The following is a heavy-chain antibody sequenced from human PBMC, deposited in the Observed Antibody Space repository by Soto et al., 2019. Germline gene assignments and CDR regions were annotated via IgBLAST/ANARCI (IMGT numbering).Heavy chain of an antibody. D-gene: IGHD2-2*01. Sequence: EVQLVESGGGLVQPGGSLRLSCAASGFTFSSYWMSWVCQAPGKGLEWVANIKQDGSEKYYVDSVKGRFTISRDNAKNSLYLQMNSLRAEDTAVYYCANLRVPAASRGRAFDIWGQGTMVTVSS. CDR1: GFTFSSYW. CDR2: IKQDGSEK. J-gene: IGHJ3*02. CDR3: ANLRVPAASRGRAFDI. V-gene: IGHV3-7*01.